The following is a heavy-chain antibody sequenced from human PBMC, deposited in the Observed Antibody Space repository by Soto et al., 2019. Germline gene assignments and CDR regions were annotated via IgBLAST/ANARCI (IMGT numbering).Heavy chain of an antibody. CDR1: GFTFENFG. V-gene: IGHV3-30*18. D-gene: IGHD3-3*01. CDR3: AKSLDGVPVQEFDP. Sequence: QVQLVESGGGVVQPGMSLRLSCAASGFTFENFGMHWVRQAPGKGLEWVAVIAYDGSSKYYADSVKGRFTISRDNSNNTLYLQMNSLRVGDTAVYYCAKSLDGVPVQEFDPRGQGTLVTVSS. J-gene: IGHJ5*02. CDR2: IAYDGSSK.